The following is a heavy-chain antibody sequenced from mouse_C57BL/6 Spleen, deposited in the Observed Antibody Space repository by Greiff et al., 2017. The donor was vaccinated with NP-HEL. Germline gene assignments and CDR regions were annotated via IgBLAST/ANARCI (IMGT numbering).Heavy chain of an antibody. V-gene: IGHV5-4*01. CDR1: GFTFISYA. Sequence: EVMLVESGGGLVKPGGSLKLSCAASGFTFISYAMSWVRQTPEKRLEWVATISDGGSYTYYPDNVKGRFTISRDNAKNNRYLQMSHLKSEDTAMYYCARDDPFAYWGQGTLVTVSA. CDR2: ISDGGSYT. J-gene: IGHJ3*01. CDR3: ARDDPFAY.